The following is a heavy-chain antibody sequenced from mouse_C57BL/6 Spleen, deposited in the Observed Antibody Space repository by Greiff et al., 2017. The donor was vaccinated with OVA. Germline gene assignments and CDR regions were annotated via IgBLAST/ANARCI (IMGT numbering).Heavy chain of an antibody. Sequence: EVKLMESGGDLVKPGGSLKLSCAASGFTFSSYGMSWVRQTPDKRLEWVATISSGGSYTYYPDSVKGRFTISRDNAKNTLYLQMSSLKSEDTAMYYCARHEEVTAYYFDYWGQGTTLTVSS. CDR1: GFTFSSYG. J-gene: IGHJ2*01. D-gene: IGHD2-2*01. V-gene: IGHV5-6*01. CDR2: ISSGGSYT. CDR3: ARHEEVTAYYFDY.